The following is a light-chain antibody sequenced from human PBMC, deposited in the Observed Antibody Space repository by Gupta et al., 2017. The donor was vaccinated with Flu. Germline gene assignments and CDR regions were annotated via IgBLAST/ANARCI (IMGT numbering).Light chain of an antibody. CDR2: DDS. CDR3: QVGDRYSDNWL. J-gene: IGLJ3*02. V-gene: IGLV3-21*02. Sequence: SSLLTQPPSVSVAPGQAASITCGGDNIERKSVDWYQQRPGQAPVVLLYDDSDRHSGIPERFSGSNSGNTATMTTTRVEAGDEADYYCQVGDRYSDNWLFGGGTKLTV. CDR1: NIERKS.